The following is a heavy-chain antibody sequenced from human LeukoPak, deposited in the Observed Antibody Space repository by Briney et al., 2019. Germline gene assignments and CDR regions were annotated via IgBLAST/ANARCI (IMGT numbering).Heavy chain of an antibody. CDR3: ARDYSGSYLFDY. J-gene: IGHJ4*02. CDR2: ISYDGSNK. Sequence: GGSLRLSCAASGFTFSSYTIHWGRQAPGKGLEWVAIISYDGSNKYYADSVKGRFTISRDNSKNTLYLQMNSLRAEDTAVYYCARDYSGSYLFDYWGQGTLVTVSS. D-gene: IGHD1-26*01. V-gene: IGHV3-30-3*01. CDR1: GFTFSSYT.